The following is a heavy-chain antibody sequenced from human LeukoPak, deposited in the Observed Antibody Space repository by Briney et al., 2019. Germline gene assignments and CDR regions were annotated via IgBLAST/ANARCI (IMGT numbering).Heavy chain of an antibody. J-gene: IGHJ6*02. CDR3: ARGMTGYCSGGSCYPSYYYYGMDV. Sequence: LSLTCAVYGGSFGGYYWGWVRQAPGKGLEWVAVIWYDGSNKYYADSVKGRFTISRDSSKNTLYLQMNSLRAEDTAVYYCARGMTGYCSGGSCYPSYYYYGMDVWGQGTTVTVSS. D-gene: IGHD2-15*01. CDR2: IWYDGSNK. CDR1: GGSFGGYY. V-gene: IGHV3-33*08.